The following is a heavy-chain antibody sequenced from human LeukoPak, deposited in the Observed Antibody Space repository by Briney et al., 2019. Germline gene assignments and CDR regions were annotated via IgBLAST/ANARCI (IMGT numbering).Heavy chain of an antibody. CDR1: GFTFSNYW. D-gene: IGHD3-3*01. J-gene: IGHJ4*02. Sequence: GGSLRLSCVASGFTFSNYWMHWVRQPPGKGLEWVANIKQDGSEKYYVDSVKGRFTISRDNAKNSLYLQMNSLRAEDTAVYYCARAFEYYDFWSGYYPSYYFDYWGQGTLVTVSS. CDR3: ARAFEYYDFWSGYYPSYYFDY. CDR2: IKQDGSEK. V-gene: IGHV3-7*01.